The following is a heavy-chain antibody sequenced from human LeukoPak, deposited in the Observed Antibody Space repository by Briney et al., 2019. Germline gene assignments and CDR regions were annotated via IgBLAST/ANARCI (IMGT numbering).Heavy chain of an antibody. CDR2: MSYDGSNK. D-gene: IGHD3-22*01. Sequence: GGSLRLSCAASGFTFSSYAMHWVRQAPGKGLEWVAVMSYDGSNKYYADSVKGRFTISRDNSKSTLYLQMNSLRAEDTAVYYCARDWERDYYDSSGYLDYWGQGTLVTVSS. J-gene: IGHJ4*02. CDR3: ARDWERDYYDSSGYLDY. CDR1: GFTFSSYA. V-gene: IGHV3-30-3*01.